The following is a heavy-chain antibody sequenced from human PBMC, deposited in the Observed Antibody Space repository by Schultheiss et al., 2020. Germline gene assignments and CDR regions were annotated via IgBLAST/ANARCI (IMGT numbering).Heavy chain of an antibody. CDR1: GFTFSSFG. CDR3: AKACSSTSCYYPD. D-gene: IGHD2-2*01. J-gene: IGHJ4*02. CDR2: ISYDGSNK. V-gene: IGHV3-30*18. Sequence: GESLKISCAASGFTFSSFGMHWVRQAPGKGLEWVAIISYDGSNKYYVDSVKGRFTISRDNSKNTLNLQMNSLRAEDTAVYYCAKACSSTSCYYPDWGQGTLVTVSS.